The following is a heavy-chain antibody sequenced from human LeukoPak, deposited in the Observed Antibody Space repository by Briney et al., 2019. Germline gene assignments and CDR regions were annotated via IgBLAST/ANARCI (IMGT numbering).Heavy chain of an antibody. D-gene: IGHD3-10*01. CDR3: ARANYYGSGSKYFDY. CDR2: IYTSGST. J-gene: IGHJ4*02. V-gene: IGHV4-61*02. Sequence: SETLSLTXTVSGGSISSGSYYWSWIRQPAGKGLEWIGRIYTSGSTNYNPSLKSRATISVDTSKNQFSLKLSSVTAADAAVYYCARANYYGSGSKYFDYWGRGTLVTVSS. CDR1: GGSISSGSYY.